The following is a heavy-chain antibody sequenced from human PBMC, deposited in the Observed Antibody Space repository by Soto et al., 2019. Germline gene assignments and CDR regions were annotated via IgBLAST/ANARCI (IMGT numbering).Heavy chain of an antibody. CDR2: IYTSGST. J-gene: IGHJ6*02. V-gene: IGHV4-4*07. CDR1: GGSISSYY. D-gene: IGHD2-2*01. CDR3: ARDEGGYCSSTSCYDYYYGMDV. Sequence: QVQLQESGPGLVKPSETLSLTCTVSGGSISSYYWSWIRQPAGKGLEWIGRIYTSGSTNYNPSLKSRVTMSVDTSKNQFSLKLSSVTAADTAVYYCARDEGGYCSSTSCYDYYYGMDVWGQGPTVTVSS.